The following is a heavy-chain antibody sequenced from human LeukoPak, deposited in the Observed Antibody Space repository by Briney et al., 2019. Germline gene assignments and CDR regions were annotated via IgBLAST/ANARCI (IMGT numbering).Heavy chain of an antibody. D-gene: IGHD6-19*01. Sequence: SETLSLTCTVSGGSISNYYWTWIRQPPGKGLEWIGYVYYSGSTKYNPSLKSRVAISGDTSKNQFCLKVSSVTAADTAVYYCAASYISGFPEIDYWGQGTLVTVSS. CDR2: VYYSGST. V-gene: IGHV4-59*01. J-gene: IGHJ4*02. CDR1: GGSISNYY. CDR3: AASYISGFPEIDY.